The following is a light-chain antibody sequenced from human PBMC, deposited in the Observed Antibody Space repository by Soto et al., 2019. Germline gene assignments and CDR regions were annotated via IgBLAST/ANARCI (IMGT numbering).Light chain of an antibody. CDR3: QSYDSSLSAHVV. CDR2: GNS. J-gene: IGLJ2*01. V-gene: IGLV1-40*01. CDR1: SSSIGAGYD. Sequence: QAVVTQPPSVSGAPGQRVTISCTGSSSSIGAGYDVHWYQQLPGTAPKLLIYGNSNRPSGVPDRFSGSKSGTSASLAITGLQAEDEADYYCQSYDSSLSAHVVFGGGTKLTVL.